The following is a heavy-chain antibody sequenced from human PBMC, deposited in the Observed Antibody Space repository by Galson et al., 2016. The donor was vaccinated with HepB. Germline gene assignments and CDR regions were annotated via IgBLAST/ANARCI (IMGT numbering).Heavy chain of an antibody. V-gene: IGHV6-1*01. CDR2: TYYRSNWYN. J-gene: IGHJ6*02. Sequence: CAISGDSVSSNSVAWNWIRQSPSRGLELLGRTYYRSNWYNDYAVSVQSRITINADTSKNQLSLQLNSVTPEDTAVYYCARHHGAMDVWGQGTTVTVSS. CDR1: GDSVSSNSVA. CDR3: ARHHGAMDV.